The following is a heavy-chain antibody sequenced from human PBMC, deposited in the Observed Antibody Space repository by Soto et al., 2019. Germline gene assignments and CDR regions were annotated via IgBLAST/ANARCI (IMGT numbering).Heavy chain of an antibody. CDR3: AKDRARYCGGGSCYSIFDY. V-gene: IGHV3-30*18. Sequence: QVQLVESGGGVVQPGRSLRLSCAASGFTFSSYGMHWVRQAPGKGLEWVAVISYDGSNKYYEDSVKGRFTISRDNSKNTLYLQVNSLRAEDTAVYYCAKDRARYCGGGSCYSIFDYWGQGTLVTVSS. J-gene: IGHJ4*02. CDR2: ISYDGSNK. D-gene: IGHD2-15*01. CDR1: GFTFSSYG.